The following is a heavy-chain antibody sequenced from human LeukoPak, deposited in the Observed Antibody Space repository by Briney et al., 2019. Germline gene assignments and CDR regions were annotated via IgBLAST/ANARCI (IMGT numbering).Heavy chain of an antibody. V-gene: IGHV4-61*02. Sequence: PSETLSLTCTVSGGSISSGSYYWSWIRQPAGKGLEWIGRIYTSGSTNYNPSLKSRVTISVDTSKNQFSLKLSSVTAADTAVYYCAGRIIVGATSGFDPWGQGTLVTVSS. D-gene: IGHD1-26*01. CDR1: GGSISSGSYY. CDR3: AGRIIVGATSGFDP. CDR2: IYTSGST. J-gene: IGHJ5*02.